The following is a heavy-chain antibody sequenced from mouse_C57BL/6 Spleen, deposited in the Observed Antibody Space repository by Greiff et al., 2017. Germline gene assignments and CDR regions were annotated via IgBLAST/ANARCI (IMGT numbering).Heavy chain of an antibody. Sequence: QVQLKQSGAELARPGASVKMSCKASGYTFTSYTMHWVKQRPGQGLEWIGYINPSSGYTKYNQKFKDKATLTADKSSSTAYMQLSSLTSEDSAVYYCAREEIYYYGSSYENFDYWGQGTTLTVSS. CDR3: AREEIYYYGSSYENFDY. CDR1: GYTFTSYT. CDR2: INPSSGYT. J-gene: IGHJ2*01. V-gene: IGHV1-4*01. D-gene: IGHD1-1*01.